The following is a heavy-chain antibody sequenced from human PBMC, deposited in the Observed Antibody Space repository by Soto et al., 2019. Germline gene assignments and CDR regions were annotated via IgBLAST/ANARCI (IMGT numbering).Heavy chain of an antibody. J-gene: IGHJ4*02. CDR3: AHRRETTSFFDY. V-gene: IGHV2-5*01. CDR2: IYWNADK. D-gene: IGHD2-2*01. Sequence: GLDLEWLALIYWNADKRYSPSLKSRLTITKDTSKNQVVLTMTNMDPVDTATYFCAHRRETTSFFDYWGQGTLVTVSS.